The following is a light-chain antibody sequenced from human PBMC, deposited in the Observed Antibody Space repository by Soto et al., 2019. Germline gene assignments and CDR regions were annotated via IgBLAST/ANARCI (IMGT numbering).Light chain of an antibody. Sequence: IQMTQSPSSLSASVGDRVTITCQASQDIRNYLNWYQQKPGKAPNLLIYDASNLRAGVPSRFSGSGSGTEFTLSISSLQPEDIATYYCQHYDHLPPLSFGGGTKVEIK. V-gene: IGKV1-33*01. CDR1: QDIRNY. CDR3: QHYDHLPPLS. CDR2: DAS. J-gene: IGKJ4*01.